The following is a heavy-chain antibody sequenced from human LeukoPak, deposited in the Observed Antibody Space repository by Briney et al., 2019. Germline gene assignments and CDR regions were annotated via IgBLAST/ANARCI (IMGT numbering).Heavy chain of an antibody. J-gene: IGHJ4*02. CDR2: ISGSGAAT. CDR1: GFTFNTYG. D-gene: IGHD3-10*01. Sequence: GGTLRLSCAASGFTFNTYGISWVRQAPGKGLEWVSGISGSGAATYYAHSVKGRFTISRDDPHNTLYLQMNSVRAEDTAVYFCARGGVDYYGSGTYYLMYYFDYWGQGALVTVSS. V-gene: IGHV3-23*01. CDR3: ARGGVDYYGSGTYYLMYYFDY.